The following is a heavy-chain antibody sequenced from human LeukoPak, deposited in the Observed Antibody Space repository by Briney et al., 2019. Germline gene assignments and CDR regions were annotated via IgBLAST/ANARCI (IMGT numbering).Heavy chain of an antibody. CDR3: AKPSLIVGATVGFDY. J-gene: IGHJ4*02. V-gene: IGHV3-23*01. Sequence: GGSLRLSCAASGFTFSSYAMSWVRQAPGKGLEWASAISGSGSSTYYADSVKGRFTISRDNSKNTLYLQMNSLRAEDTAVYYCAKPSLIVGATVGFDYWGQGTLVTVSS. CDR2: ISGSGSST. D-gene: IGHD1-26*01. CDR1: GFTFSSYA.